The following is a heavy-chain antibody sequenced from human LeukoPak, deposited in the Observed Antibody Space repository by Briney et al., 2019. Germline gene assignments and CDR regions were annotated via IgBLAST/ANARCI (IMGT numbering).Heavy chain of an antibody. Sequence: GASVKVSCKASGYTFTGYYMHWVRQAPGQGLEWMGWINPNSGGTNYAQKFQGRVTMTRDTSISTAYMELSRLRSDDTAVYYCARADDGYYYYMDVWGKGTTVTVSS. CDR3: ARADDGYYYYMDV. J-gene: IGHJ6*03. CDR2: INPNSGGT. D-gene: IGHD4/OR15-4a*01. CDR1: GYTFTGYY. V-gene: IGHV1-2*02.